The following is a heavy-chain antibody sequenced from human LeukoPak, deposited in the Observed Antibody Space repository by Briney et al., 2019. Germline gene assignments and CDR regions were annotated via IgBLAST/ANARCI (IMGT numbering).Heavy chain of an antibody. V-gene: IGHV4-39*01. J-gene: IGHJ5*02. CDR1: SGSTGSSSNY. Sequence: SETLSLTCTASSGSTGSSSNYWGWIRQAPGKGLEWIGNVYYSGSTFYNPSLKSRVTISVDTSKNQFSLKLRSVTAADTAIYYCARASFNVVFGNWFDPWGQGTLVTVSS. CDR3: ARASFNVVFGNWFDP. D-gene: IGHD2-8*01. CDR2: VYYSGST.